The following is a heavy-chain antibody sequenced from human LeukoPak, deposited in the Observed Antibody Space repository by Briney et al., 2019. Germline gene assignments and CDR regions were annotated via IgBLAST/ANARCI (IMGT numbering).Heavy chain of an antibody. Sequence: GGSLRLSCAASGFTFSHYYMSWIRQAPGKGLEWVSYISSSGSTIYYADSVKGRFTISRDNAKNSLYLQMNSLRAEDTAVYYCAKARGHPWPSYYFDYWGQGTLVTVSS. D-gene: IGHD5-12*01. CDR1: GFTFSHYY. CDR3: AKARGHPWPSYYFDY. J-gene: IGHJ4*02. CDR2: ISSSGSTI. V-gene: IGHV3-11*01.